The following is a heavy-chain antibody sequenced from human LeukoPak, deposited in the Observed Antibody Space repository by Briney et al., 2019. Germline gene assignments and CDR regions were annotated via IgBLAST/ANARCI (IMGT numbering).Heavy chain of an antibody. CDR3: AREGSQPASGTYPGND. CDR2: IKQDGSEK. V-gene: IGHV3-7*01. CDR1: GFTFSNYW. D-gene: IGHD1-26*01. J-gene: IGHJ4*02. Sequence: PGGFLRLSCAASGFTFSNYWMTWVRQAPGKVLEWVGNIKQDGSEKYYVDSVKGRFTISRDNAKNSLFLQMNRLRAEDTAVYYCAREGSQPASGTYPGNDWGQGTLVTVSS.